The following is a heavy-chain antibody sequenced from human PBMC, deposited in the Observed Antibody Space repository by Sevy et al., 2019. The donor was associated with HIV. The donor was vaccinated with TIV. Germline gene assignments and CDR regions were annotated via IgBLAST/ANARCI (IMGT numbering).Heavy chain of an antibody. D-gene: IGHD6-13*01. V-gene: IGHV4-39*01. CDR2: IYSYGGT. CDR3: ARSREQQLDAFDI. CDR1: GASIRDSSYY. J-gene: IGHJ3*02. Sequence: SETLSLTCTVSGASIRDSSYYWAWIRQPPGKGLEWIGKIYSYGGTYYNSSLKSRVTISVDTSKNQFSRSLTTVTAADTAIYFCARSREQQLDAFDIWGQGTMVTVSS.